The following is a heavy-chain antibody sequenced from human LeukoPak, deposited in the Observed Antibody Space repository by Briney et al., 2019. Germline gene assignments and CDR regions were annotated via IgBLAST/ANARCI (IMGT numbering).Heavy chain of an antibody. Sequence: ASVKVSCKASGYTFTSYGVTWVRQAPGQGLEWMGWISVYDGNTNYAQKLQGRVTMTTDTSTSTAHMELGSLRSDDTAVYYCARVEDGYLSAFDIWGQGTMVTVSS. CDR1: GYTFTSYG. D-gene: IGHD5-24*01. V-gene: IGHV1-18*01. J-gene: IGHJ3*02. CDR2: ISVYDGNT. CDR3: ARVEDGYLSAFDI.